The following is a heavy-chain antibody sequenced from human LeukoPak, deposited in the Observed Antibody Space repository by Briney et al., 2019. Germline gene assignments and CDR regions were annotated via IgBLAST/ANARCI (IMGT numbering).Heavy chain of an antibody. CDR1: GDSITSNNW. V-gene: IGHV4-4*02. CDR3: ARGGNTAWHFDY. D-gene: IGHD1/OR15-1a*01. J-gene: IGHJ4*02. Sequence: SGTLSLTCAVSGDSITSNNWWTWGRQPPGKGLEWIGEIYHSGSTNYNPSLKSRVTISLDRSRNQFSLRLNSVTAADAAVYYCARGGNTAWHFDYWGQGTLVTVSS. CDR2: IYHSGST.